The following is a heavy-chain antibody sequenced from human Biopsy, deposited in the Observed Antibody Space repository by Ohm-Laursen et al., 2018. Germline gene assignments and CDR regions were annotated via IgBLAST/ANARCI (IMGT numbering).Heavy chain of an antibody. D-gene: IGHD3-22*01. CDR3: ARDYDTSGYYYVS. V-gene: IGHV4-61*08. CDR2: IHHSGST. CDR1: GGSIGGSGDY. Sequence: SDTLSLTCTVSGGSIGGSGDYWSWIRQPPGKGLECIGNIHHSGSTNYNPSLKSRLTISVDTSKNQFSLKLSSVTAADTAVYYCARDYDTSGYYYVSWGQGTLVTVSS. J-gene: IGHJ5*02.